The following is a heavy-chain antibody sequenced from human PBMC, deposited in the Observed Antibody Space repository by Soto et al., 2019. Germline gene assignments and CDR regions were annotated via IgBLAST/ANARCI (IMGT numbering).Heavy chain of an antibody. J-gene: IGHJ6*03. D-gene: IGHD3-3*01. V-gene: IGHV3-33*01. CDR2: IWYDGSNK. Sequence: PGGSLRLSCAASGFTFSSYGMHWVRQAPGKGLEWVAVIWYDGSNKYYADSVKSRFTISRDNSKNTLYLQMNSLRAEDTAVYYCARYKDFGVVIPLDVWGKGTTVTVS. CDR3: ARYKDFGVVIPLDV. CDR1: GFTFSSYG.